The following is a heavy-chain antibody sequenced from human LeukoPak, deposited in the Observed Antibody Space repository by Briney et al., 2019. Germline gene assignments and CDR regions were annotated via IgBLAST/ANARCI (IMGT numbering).Heavy chain of an antibody. J-gene: IGHJ4*02. CDR3: ARVSRTGAFDY. V-gene: IGHV4-59*01. D-gene: IGHD3-10*01. CDR2: IYYSGST. Sequence: SETLSLTCTVSGGSMSSYYWSWIRQPPGKGLEWIGYIYYSGSTNYNASLKSRVTISVGTSKNQFSLKLSSVTAADTAVYYCARVSRTGAFDYWGQGTLVTVSS. CDR1: GGSMSSYY.